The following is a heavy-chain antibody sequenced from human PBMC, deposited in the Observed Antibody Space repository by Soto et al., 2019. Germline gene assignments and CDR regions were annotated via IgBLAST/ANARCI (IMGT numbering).Heavy chain of an antibody. Sequence: SETLSLTCAVSGGSISSGGYSWSWIRQPPGKGLEWIGYIYHSGSTYYNPSLKSRVTISVDRSKNQFSLKLSSVTAADTAVYYCARSHTTVTSYDYWGQGTLVTVSS. V-gene: IGHV4-30-2*01. CDR1: GGSISSGGYS. CDR2: IYHSGST. J-gene: IGHJ4*02. CDR3: ARSHTTVTSYDY. D-gene: IGHD4-17*01.